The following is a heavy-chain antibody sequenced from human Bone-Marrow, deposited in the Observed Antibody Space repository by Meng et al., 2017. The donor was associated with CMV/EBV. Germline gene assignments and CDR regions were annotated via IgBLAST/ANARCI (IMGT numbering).Heavy chain of an antibody. CDR3: AKGPSQVPVGGMDV. Sequence: GGSLRLSCTASGFTFNSYAMTWVRQAPGKGLEWVAFIRYDGSNKYYADSVKGRFTISRDNSKNTLYLQMNSLRAEDTAVYYCAKGPSQVPVGGMDVWGQGTTVTVSS. J-gene: IGHJ6*02. CDR2: IRYDGSNK. CDR1: GFTFNSYA. D-gene: IGHD2-2*01. V-gene: IGHV3-30*02.